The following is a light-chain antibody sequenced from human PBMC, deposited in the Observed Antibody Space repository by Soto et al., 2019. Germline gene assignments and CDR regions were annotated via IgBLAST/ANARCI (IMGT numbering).Light chain of an antibody. CDR2: EGS. Sequence: QSVLAQPASVSGSPGQSITISCTGTSSDVGSYKFVSWYQQHPGKAPKLMIYEGSKRPSGVYDRFSGSKSGNTASLTISGLQADDEADYFCCSYAGGRNVFGTGTKGTVL. CDR1: SSDVGSYKF. V-gene: IGLV2-23*03. J-gene: IGLJ1*01. CDR3: CSYAGGRNV.